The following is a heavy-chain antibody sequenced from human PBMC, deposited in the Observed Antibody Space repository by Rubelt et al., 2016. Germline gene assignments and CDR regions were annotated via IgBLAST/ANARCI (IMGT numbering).Heavy chain of an antibody. D-gene: IGHD2-2*01. CDR1: GGTFSSYA. CDR2: MLPIFGTA. J-gene: IGHJ5*02. Sequence: QVQLVQSGAEVKKPGSSVKVSCKASGGTFSSYAISWVRQAPGQGLEWMGGMLPIFGTANYAQKFQGMGQNTAHESTSTAYMELSSLRSEDTAVYYCARASSTSYWEGWFDPWGQGTLVTVSS. V-gene: IGHV1-69*01. CDR3: ARASSTSYWEGWFDP.